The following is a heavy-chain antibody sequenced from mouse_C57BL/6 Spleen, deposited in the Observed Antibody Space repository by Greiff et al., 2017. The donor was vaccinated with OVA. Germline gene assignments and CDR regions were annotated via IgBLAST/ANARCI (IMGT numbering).Heavy chain of an antibody. D-gene: IGHD2-5*01. CDR2: ISDGGSYT. Sequence: EVQVVESGGGLVKPGGSLKLSCAASGFTFSSYAMSWVRQTPEKRLEWVATISDGGSYTYYPDNVKGRFTISRDNAKNNLYLQMSHLKSEDTAMYYCARVYYSNPYYFDYWGQGTTLTVSS. CDR3: ARVYYSNPYYFDY. J-gene: IGHJ2*01. V-gene: IGHV5-4*01. CDR1: GFTFSSYA.